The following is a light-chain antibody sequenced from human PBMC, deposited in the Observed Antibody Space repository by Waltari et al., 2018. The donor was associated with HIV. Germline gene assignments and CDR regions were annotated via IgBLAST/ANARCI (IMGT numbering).Light chain of an antibody. CDR3: QQYDNLPLT. V-gene: IGKV1-33*01. CDR1: QDISNY. Sequence: DIQMTQSPSSLSASVGDRVTITCQASQDISNYLNWYQQKLGKAPKLLIYDASNLETGVPSRCSGSGSGTDFTFTISSLQPEDIATYFCQQYDNLPLTFGGGTKVEIK. CDR2: DAS. J-gene: IGKJ4*01.